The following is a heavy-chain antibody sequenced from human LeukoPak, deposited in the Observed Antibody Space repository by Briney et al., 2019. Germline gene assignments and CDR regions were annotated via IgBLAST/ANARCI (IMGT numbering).Heavy chain of an antibody. J-gene: IGHJ1*01. CDR1: GFTVSSHY. Sequence: PGGSLILSCAASGFTVSSHYMSWVRQAPGKGLEWVLVIYSDDSTYSADSLKGRFTISRDISKNTLFLQMNSLRAEDTAVYYYARVYWHDNGEYFQHWGQGTLVTVSS. CDR2: IYSDDST. CDR3: ARVYWHDNGEYFQH. D-gene: IGHD3-16*01. V-gene: IGHV3-66*01.